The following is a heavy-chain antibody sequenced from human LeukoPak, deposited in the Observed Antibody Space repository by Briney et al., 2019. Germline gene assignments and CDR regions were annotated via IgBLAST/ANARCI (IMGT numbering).Heavy chain of an antibody. CDR1: RFTFSGYA. Sequence: GGSLRLSCVASRFTFSGYAMSWVRQAPGKGLERVSTISGTGVNTFYADSMKGRFTISRDNSKNTLYLQMDSLRAEDTAVYYCATIVRVVTLDYWGQGTLVTVSS. D-gene: IGHD3-3*01. V-gene: IGHV3-23*01. CDR3: ATIVRVVTLDY. J-gene: IGHJ4*02. CDR2: ISGTGVNT.